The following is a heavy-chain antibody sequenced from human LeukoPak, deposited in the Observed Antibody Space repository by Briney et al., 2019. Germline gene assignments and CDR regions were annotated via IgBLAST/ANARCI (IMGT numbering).Heavy chain of an antibody. CDR2: ISGSGGST. J-gene: IGHJ6*03. V-gene: IGHV3-23*01. Sequence: PGGSLRLSCAASGFTLSSYAMSWVRQAPGKGLEWVSAISGSGGSTYYADSVKGRFTISRDNSKNTLYLQMNSLRAEDTAVYYCAKAALGYGDYYYYYYMDVWGKGTTVTVSS. CDR3: AKAALGYGDYYYYYYMDV. CDR1: GFTLSSYA. D-gene: IGHD4-17*01.